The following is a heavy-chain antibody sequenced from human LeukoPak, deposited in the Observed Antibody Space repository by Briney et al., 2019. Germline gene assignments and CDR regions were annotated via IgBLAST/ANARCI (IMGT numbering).Heavy chain of an antibody. D-gene: IGHD3-16*02. V-gene: IGHV1-3*01. CDR2: INAGNGNT. J-gene: IGHJ4*02. CDR3: ARGAYDYVWGSYRSQIDY. CDR1: GYTFTSYA. Sequence: ASVKVSCKASGYTFTSYAMHWVRQAPGQRLEWMGWINAGNGNTKYSQKFQGRVTITRDTSASTTYMELSSLRSEDTAVYYCARGAYDYVWGSYRSQIDYWGQGTLVTVSS.